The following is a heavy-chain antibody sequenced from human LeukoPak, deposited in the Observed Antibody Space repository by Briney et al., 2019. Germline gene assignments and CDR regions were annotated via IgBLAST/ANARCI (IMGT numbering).Heavy chain of an antibody. CDR1: GGSISSGGYY. V-gene: IGHV4-31*03. CDR2: IYYSGST. Sequence: SQTLSLTCTVSGGSISSGGYYWSWIRQHPGKGLEWIGYIYYSGSTYYNPSLKSRVTISVDTSKNQFSLKLSSVTAADTAVYYCARGPQLRFLKDYYYYYGMDVWGQGTTVTVSS. D-gene: IGHD3-3*01. CDR3: ARGPQLRFLKDYYYYYGMDV. J-gene: IGHJ6*02.